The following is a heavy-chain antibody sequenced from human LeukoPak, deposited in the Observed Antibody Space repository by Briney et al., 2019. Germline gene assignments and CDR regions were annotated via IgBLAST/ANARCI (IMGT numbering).Heavy chain of an antibody. CDR2: INPNSGGT. CDR3: ARDRGLVRPRPFDY. J-gene: IGHJ4*02. CDR1: GYTFTGYY. V-gene: IGHV1-2*02. D-gene: IGHD3-10*01. Sequence: ASVKVSCKASGYTFTGYYMHWVRQAPGQGLEWMGWINPNSGGTNYAQKLQGRVTMTTDTSTSTAYMELRSLRSDDTAVYYCARDRGLVRPRPFDYWGQGTLLTVSS.